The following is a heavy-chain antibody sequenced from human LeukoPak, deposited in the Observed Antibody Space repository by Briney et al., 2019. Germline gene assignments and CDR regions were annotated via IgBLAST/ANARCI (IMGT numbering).Heavy chain of an antibody. Sequence: SQTLSLTCAISGESVSSDNAAWNWIRQSPSGGLEWLGRTYYRSKWYYHYAISVKSRITVNPDTSKNQFSLQLNSVTPEDTAVYYCARGNLHFDYWGQGTLVTVSS. CDR2: TYYRSKWYY. J-gene: IGHJ4*02. CDR1: GESVSSDNAA. CDR3: ARGNLHFDY. V-gene: IGHV6-1*01.